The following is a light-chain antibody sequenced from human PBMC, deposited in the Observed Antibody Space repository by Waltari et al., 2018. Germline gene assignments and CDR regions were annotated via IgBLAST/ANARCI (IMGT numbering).Light chain of an antibody. CDR1: QSVSSN. CDR3: QQYNNWLYT. V-gene: IGKV3-15*01. CDR2: GAS. J-gene: IGKJ2*01. Sequence: EIVMTQSPATLSVSPGERATLSCRASQSVSSNLAWYQQKPGQAPRLPIYGASTRATGIPARFSGSGSGTEFTLTISSLQSEDFAVYYCQQYNNWLYTFGQGTKLEIK.